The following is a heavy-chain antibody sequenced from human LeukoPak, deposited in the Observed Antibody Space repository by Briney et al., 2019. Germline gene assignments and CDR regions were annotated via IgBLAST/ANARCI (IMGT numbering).Heavy chain of an antibody. CDR3: ARGGIQVSGIDEFDY. CDR2: IGIRGDT. CDR1: GFTFIDYD. J-gene: IGHJ4*02. Sequence: PGGSLRLSCAASGFTFIDYDMHGVRDVRGKGLEGVSAIGIRGDTHYSGSVKGRFTISRENAESSLYLQMNSLRAEDTAVYYCARGGIQVSGIDEFDYWGQGTLVTVSS. D-gene: IGHD6-19*01. V-gene: IGHV3-13*01.